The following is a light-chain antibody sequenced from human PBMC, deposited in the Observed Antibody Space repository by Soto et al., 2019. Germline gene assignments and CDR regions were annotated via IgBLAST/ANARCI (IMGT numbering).Light chain of an antibody. CDR1: QSVSRNY. CDR2: GAS. V-gene: IGKV3-20*01. J-gene: IGKJ1*01. Sequence: EIVLTQSPGALSLSPGERATLSCRASQSVSRNYLAWYQQKPGQAPRILIYGASSRPTGIPDRFSGSGSGTDFTLTISRLEPEDSALYYCQQYGSFPQTFGQGTKVEIK. CDR3: QQYGSFPQT.